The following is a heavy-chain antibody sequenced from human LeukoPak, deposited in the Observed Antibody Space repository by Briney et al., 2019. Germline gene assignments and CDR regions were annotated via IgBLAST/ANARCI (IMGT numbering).Heavy chain of an antibody. Sequence: GGSLRPSCAASGFNFSGSAMSWVRQAPGEGLEWVSLISYSGANSYYTDSVRGRFTISRDNSKDTLFLQMQSLRAEDTAIYFCARDMQLSTWGLGTMVTVSS. CDR3: ARDMQLST. J-gene: IGHJ3*01. CDR1: GFNFSGSA. CDR2: ISYSGANS. D-gene: IGHD3-16*02. V-gene: IGHV3-23*01.